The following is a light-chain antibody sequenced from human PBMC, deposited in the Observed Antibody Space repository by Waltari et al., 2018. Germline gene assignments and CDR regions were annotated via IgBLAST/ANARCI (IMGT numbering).Light chain of an antibody. V-gene: IGLV2-8*01. CDR3: GSYADTSTWV. J-gene: IGLJ3*02. Sequence: QSVLTQPPSASGSPGQSVTISCTGSSSDVGGYNSVSWYQRHPGKAPKLMIYDVNKRPSGVPDRFSGSKSGNTASLTVSGLQVEDEGDIYCGSYADTSTWVFGGGTSLTVL. CDR1: SSDVGGYNS. CDR2: DVN.